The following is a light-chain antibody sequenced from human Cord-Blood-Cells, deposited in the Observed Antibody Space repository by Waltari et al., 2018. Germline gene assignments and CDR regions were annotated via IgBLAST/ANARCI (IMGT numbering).Light chain of an antibody. J-gene: IGKJ1*01. V-gene: IGKV4-1*01. CDR2: WAS. CDR1: QSFLYSSNNKNY. Sequence: DIVMTQYPDSLAVSLGETATINCKSSQSFLYSSNNKNYLAWYQQKPGQPPKLLIYWASTRESGVPDRFSGSGSGTDFTLTISSLQAEDVAVYYCQQYYSTPWTFGQGTKVEIK. CDR3: QQYYSTPWT.